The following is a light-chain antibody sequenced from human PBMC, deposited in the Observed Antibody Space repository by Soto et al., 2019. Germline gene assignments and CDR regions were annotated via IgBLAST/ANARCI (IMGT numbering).Light chain of an antibody. CDR3: QQSYTTPWT. CDR2: TTS. Sequence: DIQMTQSPYSLSASVGDRVTIPFRASQSISYYLNWYKQKRGRAPRILIYTTSSLQSGVPSTFSGSASGTDFTLTISSLKPEDFATYYCQQSYTTPWTFGQGTKVDIK. CDR1: QSISYY. V-gene: IGKV1-39*01. J-gene: IGKJ1*01.